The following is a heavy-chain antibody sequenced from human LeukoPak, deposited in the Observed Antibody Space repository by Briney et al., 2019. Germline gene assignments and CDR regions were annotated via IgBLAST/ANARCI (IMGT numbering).Heavy chain of an antibody. Sequence: SETLSLTCTVSGGSISSYYWSWIRQPAGKGLEWIGRIYTSGSTNYNPSLKSRVTMSVDTSKNQFSLKLSSVTAADTAVYYCARAHCSGGSCYSVAYFDYWGQGTLVSVSS. V-gene: IGHV4-4*07. J-gene: IGHJ4*02. CDR3: ARAHCSGGSCYSVAYFDY. CDR1: GGSISSYY. D-gene: IGHD2-15*01. CDR2: IYTSGST.